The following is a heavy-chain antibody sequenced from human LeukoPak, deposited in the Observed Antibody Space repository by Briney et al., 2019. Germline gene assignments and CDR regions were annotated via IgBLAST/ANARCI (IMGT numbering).Heavy chain of an antibody. Sequence: GGSLRLSCAASGFTFSNYAMHWVRQAPGKGLEWMAVMLSDGSNQYYADSVKGRFTISRDNSKNTLYLQMNSLRAEDTAVYYCAKVFRSGSIQGMDVWGQGTTVTVSS. CDR3: AKVFRSGSIQGMDV. D-gene: IGHD3-10*01. J-gene: IGHJ6*02. CDR1: GFTFSNYA. V-gene: IGHV3-33*06. CDR2: MLSDGSNQ.